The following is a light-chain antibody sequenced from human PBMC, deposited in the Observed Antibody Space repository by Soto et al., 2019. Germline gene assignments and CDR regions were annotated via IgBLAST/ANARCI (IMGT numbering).Light chain of an antibody. V-gene: IGKV3-15*01. CDR2: GAS. Sequence: EIVMTQSPATLSVSPGERATLSCRASQSISSELAWYQQRPGQPPRLLIYGASTRATGVPDRFTGSGSGSDFTLTISGLQSEDFAVYYCQQGHNWPLTFGQETRLEI. J-gene: IGKJ2*01. CDR1: QSISSE. CDR3: QQGHNWPLT.